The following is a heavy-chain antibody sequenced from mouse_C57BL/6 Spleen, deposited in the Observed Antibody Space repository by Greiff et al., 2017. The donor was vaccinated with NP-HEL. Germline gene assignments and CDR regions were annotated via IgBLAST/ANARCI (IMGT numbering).Heavy chain of an antibody. V-gene: IGHV5-17*01. CDR1: GFTFSDYG. D-gene: IGHD1-1*01. Sequence: DVHLVESGGGLVKPGGSLKLSCAASGFTFSDYGMHWVRQAPEKGLEWVAYISSGSSTIYYADTVKGRFTISRDNAKNTLFLQMTSLRSEDTAMYYCARAHYYGSSHPSMDYWGQGTSVTVSS. CDR2: ISSGSSTI. J-gene: IGHJ4*01. CDR3: ARAHYYGSSHPSMDY.